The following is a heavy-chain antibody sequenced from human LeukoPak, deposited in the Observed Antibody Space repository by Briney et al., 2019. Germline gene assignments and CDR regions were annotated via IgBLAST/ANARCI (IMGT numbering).Heavy chain of an antibody. Sequence: SETLSLTCTVFGDSISSSKYYWGWIRQSPGKGLEWIGSIYKSGSTFYNPSLKSRVIISVDTSRDQFSLKLNSVSAADTAVYYCARGVIPYYFDYWGQGTLVTVS. J-gene: IGHJ4*02. V-gene: IGHV4-39*01. CDR3: ARGVIPYYFDY. CDR2: IYKSGST. CDR1: GDSISSSKYY. D-gene: IGHD2/OR15-2a*01.